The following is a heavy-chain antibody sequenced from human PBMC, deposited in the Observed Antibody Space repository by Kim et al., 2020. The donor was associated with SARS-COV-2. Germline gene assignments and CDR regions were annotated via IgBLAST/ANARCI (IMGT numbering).Heavy chain of an antibody. D-gene: IGHD6-13*01. CDR1: GASVSSGGSY. CDR3: ARDNNIAAASRKFDY. CDR2: ISYSGST. V-gene: IGHV4-31*03. Sequence: SETLSLTCTVSGASVSSGGSYWTWIRQHLGRGLEWIGYISYSGSTYYSPSLKSRLTVSVDTSKNQFSLKLTSVTAADTAVYFCARDNNIAAASRKFDYWGQGILVTVSS. J-gene: IGHJ4*02.